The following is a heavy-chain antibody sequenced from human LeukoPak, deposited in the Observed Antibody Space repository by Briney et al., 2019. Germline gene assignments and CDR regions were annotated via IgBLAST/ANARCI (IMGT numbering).Heavy chain of an antibody. J-gene: IGHJ4*02. D-gene: IGHD2/OR15-2a*01. CDR3: ARPTSKLGSFDY. V-gene: IGHV4-61*02. CDR1: GASTSSGLYY. Sequence: SETLSLTCTVSGASTSSGLYYWNWFRQPAGKGLEYIGRIYNSGSTYYNPSLKSRITISVDTSKNQFSLKMRSVTAADTAVYYCARPTSKLGSFDYWGQGTLVTVSS. CDR2: IYNSGST.